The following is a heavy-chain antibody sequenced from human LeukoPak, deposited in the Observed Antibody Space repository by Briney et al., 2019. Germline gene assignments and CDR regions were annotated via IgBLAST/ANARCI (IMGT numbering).Heavy chain of an antibody. CDR2: IYYSGST. V-gene: IGHV4-59*01. D-gene: IGHD3-22*01. J-gene: IGHJ3*02. CDR1: GGSISSYY. CDR3: ARVIRYYYDSSGYDAFDI. Sequence: KASETLSLTCTVSGGSISSYYWSWSRQPPGMGLEWIGYIYYSGSTNYNPSLKSRVTISVDTSKNQFSLKLSSVTAADTAVYYCARVIRYYYDSSGYDAFDIWGQGTMVTVSS.